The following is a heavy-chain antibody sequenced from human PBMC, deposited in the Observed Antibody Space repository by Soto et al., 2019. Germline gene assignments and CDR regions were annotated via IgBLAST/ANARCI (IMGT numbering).Heavy chain of an antibody. V-gene: IGHV1-2*02. D-gene: IGHD5-12*01. J-gene: IGHJ4*02. CDR2: IHPSNGGT. Sequence: ASVKVSCKASGYSFTGNSIHWVRQAPGQGLEWMGWIHPSNGGTNYAQKLQGRVTMTTDTSTSTAYMELRSLRSDDTAVYYCASGEGIVATISYFDYGGQGTLVTVSS. CDR1: GYSFTGNS. CDR3: ASGEGIVATISYFDY.